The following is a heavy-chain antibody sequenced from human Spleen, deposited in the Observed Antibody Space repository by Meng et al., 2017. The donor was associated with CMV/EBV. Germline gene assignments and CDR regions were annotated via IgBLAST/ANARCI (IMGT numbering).Heavy chain of an antibody. V-gene: IGHV3-23*01. CDR3: ANSHREVVPAAIAFDP. Sequence: SGCTFSSDAMSWVRQAPGKGLEWVAAISGSGGSTYYADSVKGRFTISRDNSKNTLYLQMNSLRAEDTAVYYCANSHREVVPAAIAFDPWGQGTLVTVSS. CDR2: ISGSGGST. D-gene: IGHD2-2*02. CDR1: GCTFSSDA. J-gene: IGHJ5*02.